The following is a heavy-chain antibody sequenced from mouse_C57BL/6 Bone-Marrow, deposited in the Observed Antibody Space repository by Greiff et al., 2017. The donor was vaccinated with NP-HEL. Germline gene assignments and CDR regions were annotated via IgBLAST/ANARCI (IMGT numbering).Heavy chain of an antibody. J-gene: IGHJ1*03. D-gene: IGHD4-1*01. V-gene: IGHV1-18*01. CDR1: GYTFTDYN. CDR2: INPNNGGT. Sequence: VQLQQSGPELVKPGASVKIPCKASGYTFTDYNMDWVKQSHGKSLEWIGDINPNNGGTIYNQKFKGKATLTVDKSSSTAYMELRSLTSEDTAVYYCARGANWDPTGYFDVWGTGTTVTVSS. CDR3: ARGANWDPTGYFDV.